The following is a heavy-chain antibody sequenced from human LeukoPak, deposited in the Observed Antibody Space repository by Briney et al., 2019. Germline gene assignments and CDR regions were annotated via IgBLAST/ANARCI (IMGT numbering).Heavy chain of an antibody. CDR3: ARDLRGYSGYEGLDY. CDR1: GGSISSSSYY. D-gene: IGHD5-12*01. CDR2: IYYSGST. Sequence: SETLSLTCTVSGGSISSSSYYWGWIRQPPGKGLEWIGSIYYSGSTYYNPSLKSRVTISVDTSKNQFSLKLSSVTAADTAVYYCARDLRGYSGYEGLDYWGQGTLVTVSS. V-gene: IGHV4-39*07. J-gene: IGHJ4*02.